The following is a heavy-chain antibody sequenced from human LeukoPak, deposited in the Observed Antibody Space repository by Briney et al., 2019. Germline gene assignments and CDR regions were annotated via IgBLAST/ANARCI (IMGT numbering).Heavy chain of an antibody. V-gene: IGHV1-8*01. Sequence: GASVKVSCKASGYTFTSYDINWVRQATGQGLEWMGCMNPKRGYTGYAQKVQGKVTMTRDNSISTAYMEVSSLTFDDTAIYYCARVNGLPDYWGQGTLVTVSS. D-gene: IGHD2-8*01. J-gene: IGHJ4*02. CDR2: MNPKRGYT. CDR1: GYTFTSYD. CDR3: ARVNGLPDY.